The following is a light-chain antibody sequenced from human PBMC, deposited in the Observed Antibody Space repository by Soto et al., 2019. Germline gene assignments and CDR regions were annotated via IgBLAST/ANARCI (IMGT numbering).Light chain of an antibody. J-gene: IGKJ5*01. CDR3: QKGTVWPLVR. Sequence: MSQSPSTKSVSPGETGTLSCRASQSVSSNLAWYQQKPGQAPRLVIYGASTRATGIPPRFSGSGSGKEFTLTISSLLSADFAVYYRQKGTVWPLVRFGQGTRLEIK. CDR2: GAS. V-gene: IGKV3-15*01. CDR1: QSVSSN.